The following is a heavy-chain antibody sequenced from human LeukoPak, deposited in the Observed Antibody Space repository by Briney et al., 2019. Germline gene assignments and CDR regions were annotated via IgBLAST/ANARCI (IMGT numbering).Heavy chain of an antibody. CDR2: INSYSNYT. J-gene: IGHJ4*02. CDR3: SMVRGVRDYFDY. D-gene: IGHD3-10*01. Sequence: GGSLRLSCAASGFSFTDYYMSWIRQAPGKGLEWVSFINSYSNYTNYADSVKGRLTISRDNAKNSLYLQMNSLRAEDTAVYYCSMVRGVRDYFDYWGQGTLVTVSS. CDR1: GFSFTDYY. V-gene: IGHV3-11*06.